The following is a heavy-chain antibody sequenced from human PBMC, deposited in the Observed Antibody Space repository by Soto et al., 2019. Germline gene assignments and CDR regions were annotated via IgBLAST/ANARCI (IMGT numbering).Heavy chain of an antibody. Sequence: EVQLVESGGGLVKPGGSLSISWAASGFTFRSYSMNWVRQAPGKGLEWVSSISSSSSYIYYADSVKGRFTISRDNAKNSLYLQMNSLRAEDTAVYYCPCEGRWLANYWGQGTLVTVSS. CDR1: GFTFRSYS. CDR2: ISSSSSYI. V-gene: IGHV3-21*01. CDR3: PCEGRWLANY. D-gene: IGHD2-15*01. J-gene: IGHJ4*02.